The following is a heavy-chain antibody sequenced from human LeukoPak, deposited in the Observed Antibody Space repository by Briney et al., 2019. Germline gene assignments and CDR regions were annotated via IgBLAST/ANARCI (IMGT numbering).Heavy chain of an antibody. Sequence: SETLSLTCTVSGGSISSYYWSCIRQPPGKGLEWIGYIYYSESTNYNPSLKSRVTISVDTSKNQFSLKLSSVTAADTAVYYCATLLVGGGYWGQGTLVTVSS. J-gene: IGHJ4*02. CDR2: IYYSEST. D-gene: IGHD1-26*01. CDR1: GGSISSYY. V-gene: IGHV4-59*08. CDR3: ATLLVGGGY.